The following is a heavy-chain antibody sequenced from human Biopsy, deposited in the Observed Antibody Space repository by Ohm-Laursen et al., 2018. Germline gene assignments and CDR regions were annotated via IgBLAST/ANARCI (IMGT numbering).Heavy chain of an antibody. J-gene: IGHJ4*02. CDR2: INPNSGAT. V-gene: IGHV1-2*02. CDR3: ARDRMTDVFGGPTRTDVFDS. D-gene: IGHD3-10*01. CDR1: GYTFTDYY. Sequence: VSSVKVSCKASGYTFTDYYIHWVRQSPEQGLEWMGWINPNSGATNSAQKFRDRVTLTRDTSISAVYIDLRRLKSDDAAIYYCARDRMTDVFGGPTRTDVFDSWGQGTPVTVSS.